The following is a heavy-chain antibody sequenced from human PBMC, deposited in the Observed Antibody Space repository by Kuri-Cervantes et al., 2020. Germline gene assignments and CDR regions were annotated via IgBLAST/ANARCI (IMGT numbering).Heavy chain of an antibody. CDR1: GYTFTSYY. CDR2: INPSGIST. V-gene: IGHV1-46*01. D-gene: IGHD4/OR15-4a*01. Sequence: ASVKVSCKASGYTFTSYYMHWVRQAPGQRLEWMGIINPSGISTSYAQKFQGKVTMTRDKSTRTVYTELSSLRSEDTAVYYCATGAIVRAGTILYSFDYWGQGTLVTVSS. J-gene: IGHJ4*02. CDR3: ATGAIVRAGTILYSFDY.